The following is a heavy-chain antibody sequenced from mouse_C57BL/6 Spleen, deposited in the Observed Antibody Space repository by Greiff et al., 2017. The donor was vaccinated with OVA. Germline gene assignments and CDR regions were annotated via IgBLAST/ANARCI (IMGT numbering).Heavy chain of an antibody. D-gene: IGHD4-1*01. V-gene: IGHV1-64*01. CDR2: IHPNSGST. CDR1: GYTFTSYW. CDR3: ASGVGRGWFAY. Sequence: QVQLQQSGAELVKPGASVKLSCKASGYTFTSYWMPWVKQRPGQGLEWIGMIHPNSGSTNYNEKFKSKATLTVDKSSSTAYMQLSRLTSEDAAVYYCASGVGRGWFAYWGQGTLVTVSA. J-gene: IGHJ3*01.